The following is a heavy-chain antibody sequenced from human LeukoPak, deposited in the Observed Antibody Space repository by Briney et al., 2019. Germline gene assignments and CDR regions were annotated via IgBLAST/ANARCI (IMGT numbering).Heavy chain of an antibody. CDR1: GYTFTGYY. V-gene: IGHV1-2*02. Sequence: PTASVKDSCKPSGYTFTGYYLHWVRQAPGQGLEWMAWINPNTGATIYAEKFQGRVTMTRDTSIDTAYMEMRSLRSDDTAVYYCARDRVGSGWPRPWYFEFWGQGTLITVSS. D-gene: IGHD6-19*01. CDR2: INPNTGAT. CDR3: ARDRVGSGWPRPWYFEF. J-gene: IGHJ4*02.